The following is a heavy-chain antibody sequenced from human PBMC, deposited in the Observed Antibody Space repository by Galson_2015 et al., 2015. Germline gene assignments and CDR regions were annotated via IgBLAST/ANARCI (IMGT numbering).Heavy chain of an antibody. J-gene: IGHJ6*04. CDR1: GYTFTSYA. V-gene: IGHV1-8*01. D-gene: IGHD3-3*01. CDR2: MNPNSGNT. Sequence: SCKASGYTFTSYAINWVRQATGQGLEWMGWMNPNSGNTGYAQKFQGRVTMTRNTSISTAYMELSSLRSEDTAVYYCARGLGFLFVEGGRRDVWGKGTTVTVSS. CDR3: ARGLGFLFVEGGRRDV.